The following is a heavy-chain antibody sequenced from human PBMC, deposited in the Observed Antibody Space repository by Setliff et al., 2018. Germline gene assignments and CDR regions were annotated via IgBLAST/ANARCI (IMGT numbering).Heavy chain of an antibody. D-gene: IGHD2-2*01. CDR1: GYTFTNYA. V-gene: IGHV1-18*01. J-gene: IGHJ4*02. Sequence: ASVKVSCKASGYTFTNYAINWVRQAPGQGLEWVGWISAYSGNTYYAQKFQGRVTMTTDTSTATAYLGLRSLRSDDTAVYYCSRLVRYCTRTSCQRASGEDYWGQGTLVTVSS. CDR3: SRLVRYCTRTSCQRASGEDY. CDR2: ISAYSGNT.